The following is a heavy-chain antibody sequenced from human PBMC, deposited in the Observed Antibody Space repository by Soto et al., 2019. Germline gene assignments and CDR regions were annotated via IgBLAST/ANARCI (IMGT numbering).Heavy chain of an antibody. D-gene: IGHD2-21*02. V-gene: IGHV1-69*02. CDR3: ARSSTGGGDCLDWFDP. Sequence: QVQLVQSGAEVKKPGSSVKVSCKASGGTFSSYTISWVRQAPGQGLEWMGRIIPILGIANYAQKFQGRVTITADKSTSTAYMELSSLRSEDTAVYYCARSSTGGGDCLDWFDPWGQGTLVTVSS. CDR2: IIPILGIA. J-gene: IGHJ5*02. CDR1: GGTFSSYT.